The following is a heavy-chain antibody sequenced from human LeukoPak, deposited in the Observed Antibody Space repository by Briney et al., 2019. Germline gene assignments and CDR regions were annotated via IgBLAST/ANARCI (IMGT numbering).Heavy chain of an antibody. Sequence: PSETLSLTCTVSGGSISSYYWSWIRQPAGKGLEWIGRIYTSGSTNYNPSLKSRVTMSVDTSKNQFSLKLSSVTAADTAVYYCARHTIFGVVINPYDAFDIWGQGTMVTVSS. V-gene: IGHV4-4*07. J-gene: IGHJ3*02. CDR1: GGSISSYY. CDR2: IYTSGST. D-gene: IGHD3-3*01. CDR3: ARHTIFGVVINPYDAFDI.